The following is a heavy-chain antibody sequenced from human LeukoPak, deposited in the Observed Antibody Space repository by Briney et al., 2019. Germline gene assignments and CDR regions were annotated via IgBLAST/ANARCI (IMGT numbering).Heavy chain of an antibody. CDR3: ARGIYTSSPRNPKNFFDY. CDR1: GFTFRSYN. J-gene: IGHJ4*02. D-gene: IGHD2-2*02. Sequence: PGGSLRLSCAASGFTFRSYNMNWVRQAPGKGLEWVSYITGGSTTIYYADSMKGRFTISRDNAKNSLYLQMNSLRAEDTAVYFCARGIYTSSPRNPKNFFDYWGQGTLVTVS. V-gene: IGHV3-48*04. CDR2: ITGGSTTI.